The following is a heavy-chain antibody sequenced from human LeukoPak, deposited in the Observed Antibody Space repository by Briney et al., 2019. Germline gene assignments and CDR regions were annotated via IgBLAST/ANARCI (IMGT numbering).Heavy chain of an antibody. CDR1: GFTFSSYA. J-gene: IGHJ4*02. CDR3: ARWYSSSWYLDY. V-gene: IGHV1-69*05. Sequence: PGGSLRLSCAASGFTFSSYAISWVRQAPGQGLEWMGGIIPIFGTANYAQKFQGRVTITTDESTSTAYMELSSLRSEDTAVYYCARWYSSSWYLDYWGQGTLVTVSS. D-gene: IGHD6-13*01. CDR2: IIPIFGTA.